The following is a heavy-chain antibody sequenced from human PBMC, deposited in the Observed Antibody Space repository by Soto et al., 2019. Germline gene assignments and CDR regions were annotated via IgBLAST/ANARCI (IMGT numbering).Heavy chain of an antibody. Sequence: QVQLQGSGPGLVKPSETLSLTCTVSGGSMRSYYWNWIRQPAGEGLEWIGRIYARGSTKYNPSLESRVTMFVDVSQNQFSLRLTSVTAADTAVYYCAGIGEEIYYGMDVWGQGTTVTVSS. V-gene: IGHV4-4*07. CDR2: IYARGST. J-gene: IGHJ6*02. CDR3: AGIGEEIYYGMDV. CDR1: GGSMRSYY. D-gene: IGHD3-3*01.